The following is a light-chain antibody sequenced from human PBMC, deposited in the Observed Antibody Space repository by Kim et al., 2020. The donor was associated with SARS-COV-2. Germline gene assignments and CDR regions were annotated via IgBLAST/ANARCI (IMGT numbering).Light chain of an antibody. CDR1: SSNIGSNY. V-gene: IGLV1-47*01. CDR2: RNN. Sequence: ELTQPPSASGTPGQRVTISCSGSSSNIGSNYVYWYQQLPGTAPKLLIYRNNQRPSGVPDRFSGSKSGTSASLAISGLRSEDEADYYCAAWDDSLSGEVFGGGTKLTVL. CDR3: AAWDDSLSGEV. J-gene: IGLJ3*02.